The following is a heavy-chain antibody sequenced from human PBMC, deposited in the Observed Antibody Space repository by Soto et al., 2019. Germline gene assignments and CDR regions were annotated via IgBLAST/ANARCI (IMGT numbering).Heavy chain of an antibody. CDR2: INPNSGGT. Sequence: ASVKVSCKASGYTFTGYYMHWVRQAPGQGLEWMGWINPNSGGTNYAQKFQGWVTMTRDTSISTAYMELSRLRSDDTAVYYCAREVITMVRGVIGSHWFDPWGQGTLVTVSS. CDR1: GYTFTGYY. V-gene: IGHV1-2*04. D-gene: IGHD3-10*01. CDR3: AREVITMVRGVIGSHWFDP. J-gene: IGHJ5*02.